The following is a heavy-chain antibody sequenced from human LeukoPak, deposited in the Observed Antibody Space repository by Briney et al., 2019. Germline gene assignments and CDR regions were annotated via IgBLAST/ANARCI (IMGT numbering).Heavy chain of an antibody. CDR3: ARGLRDRYGMDV. J-gene: IGHJ6*02. CDR1: GFTFSDYW. V-gene: IGHV3-74*01. Sequence: GGSLRLSCAASGFTFSDYWMHWVRQAPGKGLGWVSRINNDGNNAVHADFVQGRFTVSRDNAKNTLYLQMHSLRVEDTAMYYCARGLRDRYGMDVWGQGTTVTVSS. CDR2: INNDGNNA.